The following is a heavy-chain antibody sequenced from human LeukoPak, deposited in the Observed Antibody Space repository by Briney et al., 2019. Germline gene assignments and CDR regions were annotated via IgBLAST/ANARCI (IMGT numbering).Heavy chain of an antibody. CDR2: IYTSGST. CDR3: ARVRGGYGGISWLDY. V-gene: IGHV4-61*02. J-gene: IGHJ4*02. D-gene: IGHD4-23*01. Sequence: PSETLSLTCTVSGGSISSGSYYWSWIRQPAGKGLEWIGRIYTSGSTNYNPSLKSRVTISVDTSKNQFSLKLSSVTAADTAVYYCARVRGGYGGISWLDYWGQGTLVTVSS. CDR1: GGSISSGSYY.